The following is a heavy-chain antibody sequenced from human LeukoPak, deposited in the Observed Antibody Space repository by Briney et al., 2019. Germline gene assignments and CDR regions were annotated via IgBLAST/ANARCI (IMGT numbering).Heavy chain of an antibody. D-gene: IGHD4-17*01. CDR1: GYIFTNYG. Sequence: GASVKVSCKASGYIFTNYGVNWVRQAPGQGPEWMGWISAHNGNTKYAQRFQGRVTMTIDTSTTTAYMELRSLRSDDTAVYYCARDWSAVTTSVTTLYYWGQGTLVIVSS. V-gene: IGHV1-18*01. CDR3: ARDWSAVTTSVTTLYY. J-gene: IGHJ4*02. CDR2: ISAHNGNT.